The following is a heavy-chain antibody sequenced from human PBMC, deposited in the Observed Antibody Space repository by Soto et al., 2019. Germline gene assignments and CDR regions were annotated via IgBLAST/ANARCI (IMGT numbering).Heavy chain of an antibody. J-gene: IGHJ6*02. CDR1: GGTFSSYV. CDR2: IIPIFGTA. CDR3: ASPPSGSYYVNYYYYGMDV. Sequence: SVKLFCKSSGGTFSSYVISWVLQATGQVLEWMGGIIPIFGTANYAQKFQGRVTITADESTSTAYMELSSLRSEDTAVYYCASPPSGSYYVNYYYYGMDVWGQGTTVTVSS. V-gene: IGHV1-69*01. D-gene: IGHD3-10*01.